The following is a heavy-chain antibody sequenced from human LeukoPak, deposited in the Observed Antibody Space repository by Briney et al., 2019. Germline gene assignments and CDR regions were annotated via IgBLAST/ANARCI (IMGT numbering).Heavy chain of an antibody. CDR2: IIPIFGTA. CDR3: ARSPDSGSYYVGAFDI. CDR1: GGTFSSYA. J-gene: IGHJ3*02. V-gene: IGHV1-69*13. Sequence: ASVKVSCKASGGTFSSYAISWVRQAPGQGLEWMGGIIPIFGTANYAQKFQGRVTITADESTSTAYMELSSLRSEDTAVYYCARSPDSGSYYVGAFDIWGQGTMVTVSS. D-gene: IGHD1-26*01.